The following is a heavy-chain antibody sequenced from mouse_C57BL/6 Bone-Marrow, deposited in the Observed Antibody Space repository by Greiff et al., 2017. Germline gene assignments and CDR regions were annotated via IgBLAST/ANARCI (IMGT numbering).Heavy chain of an antibody. CDR1: GFTFSDYG. CDR2: ISSGSSTI. Sequence: EVKVVESGGGLVKPGGSLKLSCAASGFTFSDYGMHWVRQAPEKGLEWVAYISSGSSTIYYADTVKGRFTISRDNAKNTLFLQMTSLRSEDTAMYYCARISGTGYYFDYWGQGTTLTVSS. D-gene: IGHD4-1*01. V-gene: IGHV5-17*01. J-gene: IGHJ2*01. CDR3: ARISGTGYYFDY.